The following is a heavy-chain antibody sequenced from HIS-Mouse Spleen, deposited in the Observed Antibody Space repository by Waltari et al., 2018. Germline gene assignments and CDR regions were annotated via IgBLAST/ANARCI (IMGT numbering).Heavy chain of an antibody. V-gene: IGHV4-39*07. CDR2: IYYSGST. CDR3: ARDPRWNDGIDY. CDR1: GGSISSSSSY. Sequence: QLQLQESGPGLVKPSETLSLTCTVSGGSISSSSSYWGWIRRPPGKGLEWIGSIYYSGSTYYNPSLKSRVTISVDTSKNQFSLKLSSVTAADTAVYYCARDPRWNDGIDYWGQGTLVTVSS. J-gene: IGHJ4*02. D-gene: IGHD1-1*01.